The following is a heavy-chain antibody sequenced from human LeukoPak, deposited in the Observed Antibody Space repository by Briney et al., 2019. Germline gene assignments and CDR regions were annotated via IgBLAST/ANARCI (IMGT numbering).Heavy chain of an antibody. CDR3: AREVVRGVIDY. Sequence: GGSLRLSCAASGFTVSSNYMSWVRQAPGKGLEWVSVIYSGGSTYYADSVKGRFTISRDNSKNTLYLQMNSMRAEDTAVYYCAREVVRGVIDYWGQGTLVTVSS. J-gene: IGHJ4*02. V-gene: IGHV3-53*01. CDR2: IYSGGST. D-gene: IGHD3-10*01. CDR1: GFTVSSNY.